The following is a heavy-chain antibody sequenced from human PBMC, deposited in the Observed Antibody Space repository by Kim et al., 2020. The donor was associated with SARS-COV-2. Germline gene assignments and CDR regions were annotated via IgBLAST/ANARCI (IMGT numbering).Heavy chain of an antibody. CDR3: ARDPRDYYESGGYRPPYFDS. Sequence: SVKVSCKASGGTFSSDAISWVRQAPGQGLEWVGGVIPFFGTTNYAQMFQGRVMITADESTTTAYLELGSLRSEDTAVYYCARDPRDYYESGGYRPPYFDSWGQGTLAT. J-gene: IGHJ4*02. V-gene: IGHV1-69*13. CDR2: VIPFFGTT. D-gene: IGHD3-22*01. CDR1: GGTFSSDA.